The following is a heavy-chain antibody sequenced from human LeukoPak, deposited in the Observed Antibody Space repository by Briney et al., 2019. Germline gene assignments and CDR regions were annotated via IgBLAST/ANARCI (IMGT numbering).Heavy chain of an antibody. D-gene: IGHD6-6*01. Sequence: PSETLSLTCAVYGGSFSGYYWTWIRQPPGKGLEWGGENNDSGSTSQNPSLKSRATISVDTTKNQFSLKLSSVTAADTAVYYCARGTRXRGITARPVYYYYYMDVWGKGTTVTVSS. CDR3: ARGTRXRGITARPVYYYYYMDV. J-gene: IGHJ6*03. CDR1: GGSFSGYY. CDR2: NNDSGST. V-gene: IGHV4-34*04.